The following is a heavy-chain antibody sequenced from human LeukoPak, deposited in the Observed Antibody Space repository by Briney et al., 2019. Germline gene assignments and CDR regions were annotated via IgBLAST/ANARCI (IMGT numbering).Heavy chain of an antibody. J-gene: IGHJ3*02. V-gene: IGHV3-21*01. Sequence: KPGGSLRLSCAASGFTFSSYSMNWVRQAPGKGLEWVSSISSSSSYIYYADSVKGRFTISRDNAKNSLYLQMNSLRAEDTAVYYCARPPDSANDAFDIWGQGTMVTVSS. CDR3: ARPPDSANDAFDI. CDR1: GFTFSSYS. CDR2: ISSSSSYI. D-gene: IGHD3-22*01.